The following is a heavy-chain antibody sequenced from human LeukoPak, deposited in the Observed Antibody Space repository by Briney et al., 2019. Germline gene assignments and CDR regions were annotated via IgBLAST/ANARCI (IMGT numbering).Heavy chain of an antibody. D-gene: IGHD4-23*01. J-gene: IGHJ4*02. CDR3: ARDRTTVVTPGPFDY. CDR2: IKQDGSEK. CDR1: GFTFSSYW. V-gene: IGHV3-7*01. Sequence: PGGSLRLSCAASGFTFSSYWMSWVRQAPGKGLEWVANIKQDGSEKYYVDSVKGRFTISRDNAKNSLYLQMNSLTAEDTAVYYCARDRTTVVTPGPFDYWGQGTLVTVSS.